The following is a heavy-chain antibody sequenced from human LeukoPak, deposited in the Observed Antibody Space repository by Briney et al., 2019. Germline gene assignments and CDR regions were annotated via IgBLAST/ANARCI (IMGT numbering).Heavy chain of an antibody. D-gene: IGHD2-21*01. J-gene: IGHJ6*02. Sequence: GASVKVSCKASGYTFTSHDINWVRQATGQGLEWMEWMSPNSGNTGYAQKFQGRVTMTRNSSISTAYMELSSLRSEDTAVYYCASDLRIYYGMEVWGQGTTVTVSS. V-gene: IGHV1-8*01. CDR1: GYTFTSHD. CDR2: MSPNSGNT. CDR3: ASDLRIYYGMEV.